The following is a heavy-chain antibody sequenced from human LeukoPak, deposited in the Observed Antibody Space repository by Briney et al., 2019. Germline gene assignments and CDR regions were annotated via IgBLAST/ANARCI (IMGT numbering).Heavy chain of an antibody. CDR3: ARLGGVYGGYYFDY. CDR1: GGSFSGYY. CDR2: INHSGST. J-gene: IGHJ4*02. D-gene: IGHD2-8*02. Sequence: PSETLSLTCAVYGGSFSGYYWSWIRQPPGKGLEWIGEINHSGSTNYNPSLKSRVTISVDTSKKQFSLKLNSLTAADTAVYFCARLGGVYGGYYFDYWGQGTLVTVSS. V-gene: IGHV4-34*01.